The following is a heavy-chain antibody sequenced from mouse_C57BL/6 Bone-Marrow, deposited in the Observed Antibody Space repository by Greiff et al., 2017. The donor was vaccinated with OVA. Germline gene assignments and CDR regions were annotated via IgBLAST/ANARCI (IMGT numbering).Heavy chain of an antibody. D-gene: IGHD2-4*01. V-gene: IGHV5-17*01. J-gene: IGHJ4*01. Sequence: EVQLVESGGGLVKPGGSLKLSCAASGFTFSDYGMHWVRQAPEKGLEWVAYISSGSSTIYYADTVKGRFTISRDNAKNTLFLQMTSLRSEDTAMYYCARIEGLRRRRVYAMDYWGQGTSVTVAS. CDR2: ISSGSSTI. CDR3: ARIEGLRRRRVYAMDY. CDR1: GFTFSDYG.